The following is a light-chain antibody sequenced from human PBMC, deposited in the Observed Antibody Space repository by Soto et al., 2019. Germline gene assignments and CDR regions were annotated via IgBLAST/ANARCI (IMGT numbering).Light chain of an antibody. V-gene: IGKV1-39*01. CDR2: GAS. Sequence: DIQMTQSPSSLSASVGDRVTITCRASQTISSYLNWYQKKPGKAPMLLIYGASSLQGGVPSRFSGSGSGTDFTLTTSSLQPEDFATYYCQQSYSAPFAFGPGTKVDIK. J-gene: IGKJ3*01. CDR3: QQSYSAPFA. CDR1: QTISSY.